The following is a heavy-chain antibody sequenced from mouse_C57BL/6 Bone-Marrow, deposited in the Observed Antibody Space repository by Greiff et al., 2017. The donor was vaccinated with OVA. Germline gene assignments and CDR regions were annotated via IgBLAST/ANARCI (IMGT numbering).Heavy chain of an antibody. CDR3: VRQEGFFDY. J-gene: IGHJ2*01. Sequence: EVKLQESGGGLVQPKGSLKLSCAASGFSFNTYAMNWVRQAPGKGLEWVARIRSKSNNYATYYADSVKDRFTISRDDSESMLYLQMNNLKTEDTAMYYCVRQEGFFDYWGQGTTLTVSS. CDR2: IRSKSNNYAT. V-gene: IGHV10-1*01. CDR1: GFSFNTYA.